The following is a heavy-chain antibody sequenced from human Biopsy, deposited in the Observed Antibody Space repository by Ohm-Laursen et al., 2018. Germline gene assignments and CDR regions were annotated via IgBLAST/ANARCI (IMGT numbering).Heavy chain of an antibody. Sequence: TLSLTCAVSGGSISSETNYWGWIRQPPGKGLEWIGHVYHGGITNYNPSLKSRVTISKDTSKNQFSLQVNSVTAADTAVYYCARTPRDSFWSGSYKRGLWFDPWGQGTLVIVSS. CDR3: ARTPRDSFWSGSYKRGLWFDP. V-gene: IGHV4-39*07. CDR1: GGSISSETNY. CDR2: VYHGGIT. D-gene: IGHD3-3*01. J-gene: IGHJ5*02.